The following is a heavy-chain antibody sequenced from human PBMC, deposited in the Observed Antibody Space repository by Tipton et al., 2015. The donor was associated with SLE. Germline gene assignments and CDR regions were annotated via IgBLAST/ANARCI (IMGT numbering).Heavy chain of an antibody. CDR3: ARRLVSTVFDY. Sequence: TLSLTCTVSGGSISSGTYYWSWIRQPAGKGLEWIGRIYTSGSTYYNPSLKSRVTISVDTSKNQFSLKLSSVTAADTAVYYCARRLVSTVFDYWGQGTLVTVSS. CDR1: GGSISSGTYY. J-gene: IGHJ4*02. V-gene: IGHV4-61*02. CDR2: IYTSGST. D-gene: IGHD2/OR15-2a*01.